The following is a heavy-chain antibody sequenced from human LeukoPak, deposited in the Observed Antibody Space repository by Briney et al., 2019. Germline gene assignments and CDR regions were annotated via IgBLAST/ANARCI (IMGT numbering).Heavy chain of an antibody. CDR3: ARERIAAVGTGWFDP. D-gene: IGHD6-13*01. J-gene: IGHJ5*02. CDR2: ISYNGNSK. V-gene: IGHV3-30-3*01. Sequence: PGGSLRLSCAASGFTFSSYAMHWVRQAPGKGQEWVAVISYNGNSKYYGDSVKGRFTISRDNSKNTLYLQMSSLRAEDTALYYCARERIAAVGTGWFDPWGQGTLVTVSS. CDR1: GFTFSSYA.